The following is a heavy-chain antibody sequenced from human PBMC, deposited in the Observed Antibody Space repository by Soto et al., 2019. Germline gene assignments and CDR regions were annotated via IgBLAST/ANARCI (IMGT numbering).Heavy chain of an antibody. CDR3: ARVFYSVAGTGGLDY. D-gene: IGHD6-19*01. CDR2: ISSSSSTI. V-gene: IGHV3-48*02. CDR1: GFTFSSYS. J-gene: IGHJ4*02. Sequence: EVQLVESGGGLVQPGGSLRLSCAASGFTFSSYSMNWVRQAPGKGLEWVSYISSSSSTIYYADSVKDRFTISRDNAKNSLYLQMNSLRDEDTAVYYCARVFYSVAGTGGLDYWGQGTLVTVSS.